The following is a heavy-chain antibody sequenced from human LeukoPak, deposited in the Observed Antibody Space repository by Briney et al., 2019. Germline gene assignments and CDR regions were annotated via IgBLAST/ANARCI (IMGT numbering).Heavy chain of an antibody. J-gene: IGHJ4*02. Sequence: GGSLRLSCAASRFTFSSYGMHWVRQAPGKGLEWVTFIRYDGSNEYYADSVKGRFTISRDNFKNMLYVQMNSLRADDTAVYYCAKDYHTIVVEPTALNFDYWGQGSLVTVSS. V-gene: IGHV3-30*02. CDR3: AKDYHTIVVEPTALNFDY. D-gene: IGHD2-2*01. CDR2: IRYDGSNE. CDR1: RFTFSSYG.